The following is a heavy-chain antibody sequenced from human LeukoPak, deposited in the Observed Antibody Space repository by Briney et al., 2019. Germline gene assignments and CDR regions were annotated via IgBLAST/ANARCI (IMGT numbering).Heavy chain of an antibody. J-gene: IGHJ4*02. CDR3: ARGSRSQKHGEAVAGSLFDY. D-gene: IGHD6-19*01. CDR1: GFTFSSYW. V-gene: IGHV3-7*01. CDR2: IKQDGSEK. Sequence: LPGGSLRLSCAASGFTFSSYWMSWVRQAPGKGLEWVANIKQDGSEKYYVDSVKGRFTISRDNAKNSLYLQMNSLRAEDTAVYYCARGSRSQKHGEAVAGSLFDYWGQGTLVTVSS.